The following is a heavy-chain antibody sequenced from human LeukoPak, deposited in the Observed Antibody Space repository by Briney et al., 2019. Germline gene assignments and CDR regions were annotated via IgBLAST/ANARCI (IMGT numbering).Heavy chain of an antibody. CDR1: GGSISSYY. CDR3: ARLGWSAYYFDY. J-gene: IGHJ4*02. V-gene: IGHV4-59*08. D-gene: IGHD6-19*01. Sequence: SETLSLTCTVSGGSISSYYWSWIRQPPGKGLEWIGYIYYSGTTNYNPSLKSRVTISVDTSKNQFSLKLSSVTAADTAVYYCARLGWSAYYFDYWGQGTLVTVSS. CDR2: IYYSGTT.